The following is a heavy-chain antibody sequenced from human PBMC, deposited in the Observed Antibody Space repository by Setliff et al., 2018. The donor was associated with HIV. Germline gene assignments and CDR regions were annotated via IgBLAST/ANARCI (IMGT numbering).Heavy chain of an antibody. CDR3: ARAELRYCSSTNCYTGGDFDY. V-gene: IGHV1-3*01. CDR2: INAANGKT. Sequence: GASVKVSCKASGFTFTTYAVHWVRQAPGQRPEWMGWINAANGKTRYPQRFEARVTITMDTGASTAYMELSSLRSEDTAIYYCARAELRYCSSTNCYTGGDFDYWGQGTLVTVSS. CDR1: GFTFTTYA. J-gene: IGHJ4*02. D-gene: IGHD2-2*02.